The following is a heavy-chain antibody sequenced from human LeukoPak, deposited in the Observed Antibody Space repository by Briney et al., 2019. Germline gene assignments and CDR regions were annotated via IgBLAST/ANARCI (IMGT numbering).Heavy chain of an antibody. V-gene: IGHV3-53*01. D-gene: IGHD3-10*02. CDR3: AKGDYYVLVPQFDY. CDR2: IYGSGDT. CDR1: GFTVSSNY. Sequence: GGSLRLSCAASGFTVSSNYMSWVRQAPGKGLEWVSIIYGSGDTCYADSVKGRFTISRDNSKNTLYLQMDSLRAEDTAVYYCAKGDYYVLVPQFDYWGQGTLVTVSS. J-gene: IGHJ4*02.